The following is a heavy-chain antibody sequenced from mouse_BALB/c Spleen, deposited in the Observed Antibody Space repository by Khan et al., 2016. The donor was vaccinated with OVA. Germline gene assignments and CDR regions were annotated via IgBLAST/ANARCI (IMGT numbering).Heavy chain of an antibody. V-gene: IGHV3-2*02. CDR3: ARTARIKY. Sequence: EVQLQESGPGLVKPSQSLSLTCTVTGYSITSGYGWNWIRQFPGKKLEWMGYISYSGSTNYNPSLNGRISSTRDTSKNQFFLQLNSVTTENTATYYCARTARIKYWGQGTTLTVSS. J-gene: IGHJ2*01. D-gene: IGHD1-2*01. CDR1: GYSITSGYG. CDR2: ISYSGST.